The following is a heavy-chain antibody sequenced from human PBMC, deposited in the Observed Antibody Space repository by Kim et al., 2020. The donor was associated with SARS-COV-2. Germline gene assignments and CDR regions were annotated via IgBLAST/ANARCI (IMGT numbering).Heavy chain of an antibody. D-gene: IGHD1-26*01. V-gene: IGHV3-30*01. J-gene: IGHJ6*02. Sequence: GRFTISRDNSKNPLYLQMNSLRAEDTAVYYCARDDLSRASGWEIFYGMDVWGQGTTVTVSS. CDR3: ARDDLSRASGWEIFYGMDV.